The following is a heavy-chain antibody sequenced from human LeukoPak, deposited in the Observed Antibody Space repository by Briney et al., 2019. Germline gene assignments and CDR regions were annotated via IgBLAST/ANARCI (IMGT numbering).Heavy chain of an antibody. CDR3: ARDGQGYYYDSSGYSD. Sequence: GASVKVSCKASGGTFSSYAISWVRQAPGQGLEWMGGIIPIFGTANHAQKFQGRVTITTDESTSTAYMELSSLRSEDTAVYYCARDGQGYYYDSSGYSDWGQGTLVTVSS. CDR1: GGTFSSYA. D-gene: IGHD3-22*01. V-gene: IGHV1-69*05. J-gene: IGHJ4*02. CDR2: IIPIFGTA.